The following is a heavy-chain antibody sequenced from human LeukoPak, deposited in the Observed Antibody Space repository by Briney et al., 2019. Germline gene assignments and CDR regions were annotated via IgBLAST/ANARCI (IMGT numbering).Heavy chain of an antibody. CDR2: INPNSGGT. Sequence: ASVKVSCKASGYTFTGYYVHWVRQAPGQGLEWMGWINPNSGGTNYAQKFQGRVTMTRDTSISTAYMELSRLRSDDTAVYYCARSGLFTMIVVVGVFDIWGQGTMVTVSS. CDR3: ARSGLFTMIVVVGVFDI. D-gene: IGHD3-22*01. CDR1: GYTFTGYY. V-gene: IGHV1-2*02. J-gene: IGHJ3*02.